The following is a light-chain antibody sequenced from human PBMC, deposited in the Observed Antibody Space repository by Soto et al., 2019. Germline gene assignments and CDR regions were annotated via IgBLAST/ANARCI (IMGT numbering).Light chain of an antibody. V-gene: IGLV2-14*01. CDR2: EVS. CDR3: SSYTSRSTGV. Sequence: QSALTQPASVSGSPGQSITISCTGTSSDIGDYNFVSWYQQYPGKAPKLMIYEVSNRPSGVSNRFSGSKSGNTASLTISGLQAEDEADYYCSSYTSRSTGVFGGGTKLTVL. CDR1: SSDIGDYNF. J-gene: IGLJ3*02.